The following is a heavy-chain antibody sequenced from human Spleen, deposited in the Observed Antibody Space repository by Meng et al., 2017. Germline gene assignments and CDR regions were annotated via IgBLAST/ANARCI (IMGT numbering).Heavy chain of an antibody. V-gene: IGHV1-69*02. Sequence: SVKVSCKASGGTFSSNTINWVRQAPGQGLEWMGRIIPILAIPNYAQRFRGRVTITADTSTSTAYMELSSLRSDDTAVYYCARGLVLISPNPYDYYTLDVWGQGTTVTVSS. CDR1: GGTFSSNT. CDR2: IIPILAIP. J-gene: IGHJ6*02. D-gene: IGHD3-22*01. CDR3: ARGLVLISPNPYDYYTLDV.